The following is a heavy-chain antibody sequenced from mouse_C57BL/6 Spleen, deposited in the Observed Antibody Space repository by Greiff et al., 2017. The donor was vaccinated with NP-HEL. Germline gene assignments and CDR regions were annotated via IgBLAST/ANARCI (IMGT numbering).Heavy chain of an antibody. J-gene: IGHJ3*01. CDR2: INYDGSST. CDR1: GFTFSDYY. V-gene: IGHV5-16*01. Sequence: EVKLVESEGGLVQPGSSMKLSCTASGFTFSDYYMAWVRQVPEKGLEWVANINYDGSSTYYLDSLKSRFIISRDNAKNILYLQMSSLQSEDTAAYYCARIYGNSWFAYWGQGTLVTVSA. D-gene: IGHD2-1*01. CDR3: ARIYGNSWFAY.